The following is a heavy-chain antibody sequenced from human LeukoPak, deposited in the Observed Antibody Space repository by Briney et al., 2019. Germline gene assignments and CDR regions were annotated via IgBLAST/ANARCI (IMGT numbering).Heavy chain of an antibody. CDR3: AKDQVASGSEALSY. V-gene: IGHV3-23*01. D-gene: IGHD1-26*01. J-gene: IGHJ4*02. Sequence: GGSPRLSCTASGFTFSSYTMNWVRQAPGKGLELISAVSGSGTGTYYADSVKGRFTISRDNSKNTLWLQMNSLRAEDTAVYYCAKDQVASGSEALSYWAQGTLVTVSS. CDR2: VSGSGTGT. CDR1: GFTFSSYT.